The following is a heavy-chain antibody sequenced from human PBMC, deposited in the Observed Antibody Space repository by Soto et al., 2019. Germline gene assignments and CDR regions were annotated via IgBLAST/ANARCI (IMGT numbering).Heavy chain of an antibody. Sequence: QVQLVQSGAEVKKPGSSVNVSCKASGCTFSSYAISWVLQAPGQGLEWRGGIIPIFGTANYAQKFQGRVTITADKSTSTAYMELSSLRSDDTAVYYCARGPYGMDVWGQGTTVTVSS. CDR2: IIPIFGTA. V-gene: IGHV1-69*06. J-gene: IGHJ6*02. CDR3: ARGPYGMDV. CDR1: GCTFSSYA.